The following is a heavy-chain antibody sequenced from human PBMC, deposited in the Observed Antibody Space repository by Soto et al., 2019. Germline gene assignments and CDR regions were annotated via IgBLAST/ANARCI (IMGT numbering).Heavy chain of an antibody. V-gene: IGHV4-38-2*02. CDR1: AHAITIGSD. CDR3: VREFVTNKDSLDL. Sequence: SETLSLTCALSAHAITIGSDWYWIRQHPGKGLEWIGSIYHSANTYHKPPLESRVTISVATTKNHFSLKLSSVTAADTYVYSCVREFVTNKDSLDLWGQGILVTVSS. CDR2: IYHSANT. D-gene: IGHD2-15*01. J-gene: IGHJ5*02.